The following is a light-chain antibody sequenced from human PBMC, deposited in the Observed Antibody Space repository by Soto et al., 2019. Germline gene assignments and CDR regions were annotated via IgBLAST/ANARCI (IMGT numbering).Light chain of an antibody. CDR2: DSS. Sequence: EIVLTQSPATLSLSPGERATLSCRASQSVSIYLAWYQQKPGQAPRLLIYDSSNRAAGIPARFSARGSGTHFTLSISNLEPEDSAVYYCQHRSNWPPITFGQGTRLEIK. CDR1: QSVSIY. CDR3: QHRSNWPPIT. J-gene: IGKJ5*01. V-gene: IGKV3-11*01.